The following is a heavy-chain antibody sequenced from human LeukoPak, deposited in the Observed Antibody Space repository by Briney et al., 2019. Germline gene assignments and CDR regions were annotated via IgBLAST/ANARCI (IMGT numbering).Heavy chain of an antibody. CDR3: ARNPVAGLFDY. D-gene: IGHD6-19*01. Sequence: ASVKVSCKTSGYTFSSHSMNWVRQAPGQGLEWMGLISPYNGNTNYAQKLQGRVTLTTDISTSTAYMELRSLRSDDTAVYYCARNPVAGLFDYWGQGTLVTVSS. CDR2: ISPYNGNT. V-gene: IGHV1-18*01. J-gene: IGHJ4*02. CDR1: GYTFSSHS.